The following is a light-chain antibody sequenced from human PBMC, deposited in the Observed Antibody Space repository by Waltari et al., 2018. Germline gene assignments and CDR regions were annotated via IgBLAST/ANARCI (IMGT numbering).Light chain of an antibody. J-gene: IGKJ4*01. CDR1: QSASSNY. V-gene: IGKV3-20*01. CDR3: QQYASSPLT. Sequence: DIVLTQSPGPLSLSAGERAHLSCRASQSASSNYLPWYQQKPDQAPRLLIYGASTRATGIPDRFSGSGSGTDFTLTITRLEPEECAVYYCQQYASSPLTFGGGTKVEIK. CDR2: GAS.